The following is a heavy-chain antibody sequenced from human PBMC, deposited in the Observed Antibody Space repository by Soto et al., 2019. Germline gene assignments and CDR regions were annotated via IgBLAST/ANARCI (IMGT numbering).Heavy chain of an antibody. J-gene: IGHJ4*02. V-gene: IGHV3-21*01. Sequence: GGSLRLSCAASGFTFSSYSMNWVRQAPGKGLEWVSSISSSSSYIYYADSVKGRFTISRDNAKNSLYLQMNSLRAEDTAVYYCARDMRAARSFDYWGQGTLVTVSS. CDR3: ARDMRAARSFDY. CDR1: GFTFSSYS. D-gene: IGHD6-6*01. CDR2: ISSSSSYI.